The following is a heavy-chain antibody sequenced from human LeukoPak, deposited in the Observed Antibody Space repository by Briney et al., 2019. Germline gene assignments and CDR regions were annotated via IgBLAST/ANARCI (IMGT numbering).Heavy chain of an antibody. V-gene: IGHV3-7*01. CDR2: MKKDGSEK. J-gene: IGHJ4*02. D-gene: IGHD3-10*01. Sequence: GGSLRLSCAASGFTFSRYWMSWVRQAPGKGLEWVANMKKDGSEKYYVDSVKGRFTISRDNAKNSLYLQMNSLRAEDTAVYYCARLLVYNSGGEAFDYWGPGTLVTVSS. CDR3: ARLLVYNSGGEAFDY. CDR1: GFTFSRYW.